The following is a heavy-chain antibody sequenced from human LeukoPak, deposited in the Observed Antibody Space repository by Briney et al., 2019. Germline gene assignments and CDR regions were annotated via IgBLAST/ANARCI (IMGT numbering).Heavy chain of an antibody. Sequence: GGSLRLSCAASGFTFSSYSMNWVRQAPGKGLEWVSRINSDGSSTSYADSVKGRFTISRDNAKNTLYLQMNSLRAEDTAVYYCARASYNWNDVPFDYWGQGTLVTVSS. CDR2: INSDGSST. CDR3: ARASYNWNDVPFDY. V-gene: IGHV3-74*01. D-gene: IGHD1-20*01. CDR1: GFTFSSYS. J-gene: IGHJ4*02.